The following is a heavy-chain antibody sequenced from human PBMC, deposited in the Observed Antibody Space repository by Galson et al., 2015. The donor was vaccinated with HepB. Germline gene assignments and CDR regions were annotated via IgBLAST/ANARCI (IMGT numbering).Heavy chain of an antibody. CDR2: IKQDGSGE. V-gene: IGHV3-7*03. D-gene: IGHD3-9*01. J-gene: IGHJ6*02. CDR1: GNTFSNYW. CDR3: VRVGRWVRDWLDGMDV. Sequence: LRLSCAGSGNTFSNYWMSWVRQAPGKGLEWVANIKQDGSGEYYVDSVRGRFTISGDNAKTSLYLQMNSLRAEDTAVYYCVRVGRWVRDWLDGMDVWGQGTTVTVSS.